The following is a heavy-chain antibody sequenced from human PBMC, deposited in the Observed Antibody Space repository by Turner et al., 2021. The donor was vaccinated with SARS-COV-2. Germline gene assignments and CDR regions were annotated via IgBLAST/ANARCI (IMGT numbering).Heavy chain of an antibody. J-gene: IGHJ6*02. CDR2: ISSSSSYI. V-gene: IGHV3-21*02. CDR1: GFTFSSYS. D-gene: IGHD1-1*01. Sequence: EVQLVESGGGLVKPGGSLRLSCAASGFTFSSYSMSWVRQAPGKGLEWVSSISSSSSYIYYADSVKGRFTISRDNAKNSLYLQMNSLRAEDTAVYYCARDLKLERGALWDYYYYGMDVWGQGTTVTVSS. CDR3: ARDLKLERGALWDYYYYGMDV.